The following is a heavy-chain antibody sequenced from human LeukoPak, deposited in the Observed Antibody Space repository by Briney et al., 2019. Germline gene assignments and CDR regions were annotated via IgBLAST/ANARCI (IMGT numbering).Heavy chain of an antibody. D-gene: IGHD2-15*01. CDR3: ARGLLLPRRWTSPGGFDY. CDR1: GFTFSSYE. J-gene: IGHJ4*02. Sequence: GGSLRLSCAASGFTFSSYEMNWVRQAPGKGLEWVSFISTSGSTIYYADSVKGRFTISRDNAKNSLYLQVSSPRAEDTAVYYSARGLLLPRRWTSPGGFDYWGQRTLVTVSS. CDR2: ISTSGSTI. V-gene: IGHV3-48*03.